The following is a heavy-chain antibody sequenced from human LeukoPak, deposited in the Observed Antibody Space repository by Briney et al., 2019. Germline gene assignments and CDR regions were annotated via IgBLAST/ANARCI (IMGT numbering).Heavy chain of an antibody. Sequence: PGGSLGLSCAVSGFTFTNYWMHWVRQVPGKGLLWVSRINTDGRSTSYADSVKGRFTISRDNAKNTLYLQMNSLRAEDTAVYYCARIGGSYPDCWGQGTLVTVSS. V-gene: IGHV3-74*01. CDR2: INTDGRST. J-gene: IGHJ4*03. CDR1: GFTFTNYW. CDR3: ARIGGSYPDC. D-gene: IGHD1-26*01.